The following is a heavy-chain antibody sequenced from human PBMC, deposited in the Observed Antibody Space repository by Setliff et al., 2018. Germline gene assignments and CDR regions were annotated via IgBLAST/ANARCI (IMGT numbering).Heavy chain of an antibody. J-gene: IGHJ6*03. Sequence: SETLSLTCTVSDGSLSTYYWSWIRQPPGKGLEFIGYVYYSGTAYYNPSLKSRVTVIVDTSKNQFSLRLSSVTAADTAVYYCARDATGYSSSWPYYYYYYMDVWGKGTTVTVSS. CDR3: ARDATGYSSSWPYYYYYYMDV. D-gene: IGHD6-13*01. V-gene: IGHV4-59*01. CDR2: VYYSGTA. CDR1: DGSLSTYY.